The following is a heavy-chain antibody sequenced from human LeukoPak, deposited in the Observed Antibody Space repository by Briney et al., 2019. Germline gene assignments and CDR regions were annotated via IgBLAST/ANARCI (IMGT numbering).Heavy chain of an antibody. D-gene: IGHD3-9*01. Sequence: PSETLSLTCTVSGGSISSSSYYWGWIRQPPGKGLEWIGSIYYSGSTYYNPSLTSRVTISVDTSRNQFSLKLSSVTAADTAVYYCARLRAYYDILTGYYHYYYYYGMDVWGQGTTVTVSS. CDR2: IYYSGST. V-gene: IGHV4-39*01. CDR3: ARLRAYYDILTGYYHYYYYYGMDV. J-gene: IGHJ6*02. CDR1: GGSISSSSYY.